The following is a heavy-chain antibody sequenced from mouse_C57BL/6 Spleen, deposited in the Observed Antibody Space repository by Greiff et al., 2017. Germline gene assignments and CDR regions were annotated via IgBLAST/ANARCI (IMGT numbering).Heavy chain of an antibody. CDR3: ARDLLTGTSYYFDY. D-gene: IGHD4-1*01. V-gene: IGHV5-4*01. Sequence: EVHLVESGGGLVKPGGSLKLSCAASGFTFSSYAMSWVRQTPEKRLEWVATISDGGSYTYYPDNVKGRFTISRDNAKNNLYLQMSHLKSEDTAMYYCARDLLTGTSYYFDYWGQGTTLTVSS. CDR2: ISDGGSYT. CDR1: GFTFSSYA. J-gene: IGHJ2*01.